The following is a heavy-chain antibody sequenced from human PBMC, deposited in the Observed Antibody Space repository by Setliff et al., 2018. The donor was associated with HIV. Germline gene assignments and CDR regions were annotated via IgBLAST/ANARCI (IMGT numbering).Heavy chain of an antibody. CDR3: ARAPYYDYRGLAVYYFDY. Sequence: LSLTCIVSGGSINSTSYYWGWIRQPPGQGLEWIGSISYSGDTFYNTSLKTRITISVDTSKNHLSLKVSSLTAADTAVYYCARAPYYDYRGLAVYYFDYWGQGTLVTVSS. V-gene: IGHV4-39*07. J-gene: IGHJ4*02. D-gene: IGHD3-22*01. CDR1: GGSINSTSYY. CDR2: ISYSGDT.